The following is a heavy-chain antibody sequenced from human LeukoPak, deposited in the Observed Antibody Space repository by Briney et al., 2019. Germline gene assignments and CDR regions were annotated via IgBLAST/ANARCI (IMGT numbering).Heavy chain of an antibody. V-gene: IGHV3-23*01. CDR3: AKNQGRPAAIFGVIIPPFDD. CDR1: GFTFSSYA. D-gene: IGHD3-3*01. J-gene: IGHJ4*02. CDR2: ISGTSDGT. Sequence: LSGGSLRLSCAASGFTFSSYAMSWVRQAPGKGLEWVASISGTSDGTYYADSVKGRFTISRDNSKNMLYLHMKSLRADDTAIYYCAKNQGRPAAIFGVIIPPFDDWGQGTLVTVSS.